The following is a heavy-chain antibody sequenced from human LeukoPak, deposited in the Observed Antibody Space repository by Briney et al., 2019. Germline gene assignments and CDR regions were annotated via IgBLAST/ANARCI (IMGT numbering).Heavy chain of an antibody. CDR3: ARDGWGDSSGYYYS. D-gene: IGHD3-22*01. CDR1: GFTFSRYW. Sequence: GGSLRLFCAASGFTFSRYWMHWVRQAPGKGLVWVSRINSDGSSTSYADSVKGRFTISRDNAKNTLYLQMNSLRGEDTAVYYCARDGWGDSSGYYYSWGQGTQVTVSS. J-gene: IGHJ4*02. V-gene: IGHV3-74*01. CDR2: INSDGSST.